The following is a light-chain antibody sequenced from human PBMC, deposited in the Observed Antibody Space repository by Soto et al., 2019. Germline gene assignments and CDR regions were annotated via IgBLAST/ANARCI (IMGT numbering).Light chain of an antibody. V-gene: IGKV3-15*01. CDR1: QSVSSN. CDR3: QQYNNWPPVT. Sequence: EIVMTQSPATLSVSPGERATLSCRASQSVSSNLAWYQQKPGQAPRLLIYGASTRATGIPARFSGSGSGTEFTLTISSLQSADFAVYYCQQYNNWPPVTFGQGTKVEIK. CDR2: GAS. J-gene: IGKJ1*01.